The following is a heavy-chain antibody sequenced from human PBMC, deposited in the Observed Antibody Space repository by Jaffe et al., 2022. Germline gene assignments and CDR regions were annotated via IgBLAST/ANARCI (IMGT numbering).Heavy chain of an antibody. V-gene: IGHV3-30*02. CDR2: IRYDGSNK. J-gene: IGHJ3*02. Sequence: QVQLVESGGGVVQPGGSLRLSCAASGFTFSSYGMHWVRQAPGKGLEWVAFIRYDGSNKYYADSVKGRFTISRDNSKNTLYLQMNSLRAEDTAVYYCAKDRSGDPGAFDIWGQGTMVTVSS. D-gene: IGHD4-17*01. CDR1: GFTFSSYG. CDR3: AKDRSGDPGAFDI.